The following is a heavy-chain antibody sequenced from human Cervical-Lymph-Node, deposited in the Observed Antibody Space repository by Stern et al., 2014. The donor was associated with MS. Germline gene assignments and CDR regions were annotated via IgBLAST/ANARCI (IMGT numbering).Heavy chain of an antibody. CDR3: ARRKYSSSYYYYFGMDV. CDR2: IFTGDSDA. D-gene: IGHD6-13*01. J-gene: IGHJ6*02. V-gene: IGHV5-51*03. CDR1: GYTFSNYW. Sequence: VQLGQSGAEVKKPGESLRISCKGSGYTFSNYWIGWVRQMPGKGLEWLGSIFTGDSDARYRPSFQGQITISADKSSNTAFLQWNSLKASDTAMYYCARRKYSSSYYYYFGMDVWGQGTTVTVSS.